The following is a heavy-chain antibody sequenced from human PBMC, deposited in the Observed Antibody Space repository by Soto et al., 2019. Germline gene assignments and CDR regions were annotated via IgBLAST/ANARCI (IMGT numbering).Heavy chain of an antibody. CDR2: ISYDGSNK. CDR3: ARKGSSGPKYYYYYGMDV. CDR1: GFTFSSYG. J-gene: IGHJ6*02. V-gene: IGHV3-30*03. D-gene: IGHD3-22*01. Sequence: GGSLRLSCAASGFTFSSYGMHWVRQAPGKGLEWVAVISYDGSNKYYADSVKGRFTISRDNSKNTLYLQMNSLRAEDTAVYYCARKGSSGPKYYYYYGMDVWGQGTTVTVSS.